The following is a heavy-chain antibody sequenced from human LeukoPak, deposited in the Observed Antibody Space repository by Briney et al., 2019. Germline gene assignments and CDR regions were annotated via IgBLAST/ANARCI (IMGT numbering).Heavy chain of an antibody. Sequence: PGGSLRLSCAASGFTFSSYSMNWIRQAPGKGLEWVSYMDSSGSSVHYADSVKGRFTISRDNAKNSLYLQMNSLRAEDTAVYYCATTAHTYYDILTGYLGGDYWGQGTLVTVSS. J-gene: IGHJ4*02. CDR2: MDSSGSSV. CDR1: GFTFSSYS. CDR3: ATTAHTYYDILTGYLGGDY. D-gene: IGHD3-9*01. V-gene: IGHV3-48*01.